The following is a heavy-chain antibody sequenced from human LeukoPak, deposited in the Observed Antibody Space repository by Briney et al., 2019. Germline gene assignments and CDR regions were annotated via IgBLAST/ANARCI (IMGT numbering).Heavy chain of an antibody. D-gene: IGHD3-10*01. CDR1: GFTFSSYG. J-gene: IGHJ4*02. CDR3: ARDSGSGSWPTYYFDY. V-gene: IGHV3-33*01. Sequence: GGSLRLSCAASGFTFSSYGMHWVRQAPGKGLEWVAIIWYDGSNKYYADSVKGRFTISRDNSKNTLDLHMNSLRAEDTGVYYCARDSGSGSWPTYYFDYWGQGTLVTVSS. CDR2: IWYDGSNK.